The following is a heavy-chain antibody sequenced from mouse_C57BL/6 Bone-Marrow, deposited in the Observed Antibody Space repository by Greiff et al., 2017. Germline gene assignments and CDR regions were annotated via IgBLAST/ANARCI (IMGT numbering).Heavy chain of an antibody. D-gene: IGHD6-1*01. CDR3: ARHEDPLSYFAY. V-gene: IGHV5-12*01. Sequence: EVKLVESGGGLVQPGGSLKLSCAASGFTFSDYYMYWVRQTPEKRLEWVAYISNGGGSTYYPDTVKGRFTISRDNAKNTLYLQMSRLKSEDTAMYYCARHEDPLSYFAYWGQGTLVTVSA. CDR1: GFTFSDYY. CDR2: ISNGGGST. J-gene: IGHJ3*01.